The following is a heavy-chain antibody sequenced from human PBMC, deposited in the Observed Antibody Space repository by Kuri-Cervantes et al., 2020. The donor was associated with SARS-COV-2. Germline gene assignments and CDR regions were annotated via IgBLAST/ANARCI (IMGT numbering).Heavy chain of an antibody. CDR3: AREEWLHIHDAFDI. Sequence: LSLTCAASGFTFSSYAMHWVRQAPGKGLEYVSAISSNGGSTYYANSVKGRFTISRDNSKNSLYLQMNSLRAEDTAVYYCAREEWLHIHDAFDIWGQGTMVTVSS. CDR1: GFTFSSYA. D-gene: IGHD5-24*01. CDR2: ISSNGGST. J-gene: IGHJ3*02. V-gene: IGHV3-64*01.